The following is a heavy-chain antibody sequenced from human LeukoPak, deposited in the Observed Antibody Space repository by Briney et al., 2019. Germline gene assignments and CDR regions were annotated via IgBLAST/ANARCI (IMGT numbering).Heavy chain of an antibody. J-gene: IGHJ5*02. D-gene: IGHD6-13*01. CDR3: ARRPLAKQLAINWFDP. CDR2: IYYSGST. V-gene: IGHV4-59*08. CDR1: GGSISSYY. Sequence: PSETLSLTCTVSGGSISSYYWSWIRQPPGKGLEWIGYIYYSGSTNYNPSLKSRVTISVDTSKNQFSLKLSSVTAADTAVYYCARRPLAKQLAINWFDPWGQGTLVTVSS.